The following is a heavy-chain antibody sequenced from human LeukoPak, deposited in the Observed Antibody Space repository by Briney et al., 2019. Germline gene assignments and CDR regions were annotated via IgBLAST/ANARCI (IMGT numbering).Heavy chain of an antibody. CDR2: ISSSSSTI. J-gene: IGHJ6*03. D-gene: IGHD2-2*01. Sequence: GGSLRLSCAASGFTFSSYSMNWVRQAPGKGLEWVSYISSSSSTIYYADSVKGRFTISRDNAKNSLYLQMNSLRAEDTAVYYCARVYCSSTSCPNYYYYMDVWGKGTTVTVSS. CDR3: ARVYCSSTSCPNYYYYMDV. CDR1: GFTFSSYS. V-gene: IGHV3-48*01.